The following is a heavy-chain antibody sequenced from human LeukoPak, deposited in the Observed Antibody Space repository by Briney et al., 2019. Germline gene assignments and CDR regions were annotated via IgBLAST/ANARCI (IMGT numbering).Heavy chain of an antibody. J-gene: IGHJ4*02. CDR2: INPHSGGT. Sequence: ASVKVSCKASGYTFTEYYMHWVRQAPGQGLEWMGWINPHSGGTNYAQKFQGRVTMTRDTSISTAYMELSRLRSDDTAVYYCARGYCSSTSCRFDYWGQGTLVTVSS. CDR3: ARGYCSSTSCRFDY. V-gene: IGHV1-2*02. CDR1: GYTFTEYY. D-gene: IGHD2-2*01.